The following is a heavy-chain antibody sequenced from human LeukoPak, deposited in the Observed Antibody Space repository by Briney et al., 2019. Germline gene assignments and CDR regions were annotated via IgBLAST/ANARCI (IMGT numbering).Heavy chain of an antibody. CDR1: VRFNSSYS. D-gene: IGHD5-12*01. Sequence: PSQTLSLIQTFSVRFNSSYSGSWTRQPSARGLEWMGSNYYCGSTNYNPSLKSRVSMSVDTSKNQFSLKLRSVTAADTAVYYCARHGGESIVAMILHAFDIWGQGTMVTVSS. CDR3: ARHGGESIVAMILHAFDI. CDR2: NYYCGST. J-gene: IGHJ3*02. V-gene: IGHV4-59*08.